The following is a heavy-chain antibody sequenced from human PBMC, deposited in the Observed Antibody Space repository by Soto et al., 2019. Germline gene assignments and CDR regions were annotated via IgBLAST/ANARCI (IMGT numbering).Heavy chain of an antibody. V-gene: IGHV3-7*03. CDR2: IKQDGSEK. CDR1: GFTFSTSW. CDR3: ARAQRVGYHYEGRYFDY. J-gene: IGHJ4*02. D-gene: IGHD3-22*01. Sequence: PGGSLRLSCAASGFTFSTSWMTWLRQAPGKGLEWVATIKQDGSEKFYADSVKGRFTVSRDTDTRSLYLQMSSLRAEDTAVYYCARAQRVGYHYEGRYFDYWGQGILVTVSS.